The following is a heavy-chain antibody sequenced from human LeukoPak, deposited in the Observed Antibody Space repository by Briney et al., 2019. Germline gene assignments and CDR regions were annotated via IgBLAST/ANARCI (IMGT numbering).Heavy chain of an antibody. CDR2: ISGSGGST. D-gene: IGHD3-22*01. CDR3: AKVKGEVEYYYDSSGFAFDI. Sequence: GGSLGLSCAASGFTFSSYAMSCVRQAPGKGLEWVSAISGSGGSTYYADSVKGRFTISRDNSKNTLYLKMNSLRAEDTAVYYCAKVKGEVEYYYDSSGFAFDIWGQGTMVTVSS. CDR1: GFTFSSYA. V-gene: IGHV3-23*01. J-gene: IGHJ3*02.